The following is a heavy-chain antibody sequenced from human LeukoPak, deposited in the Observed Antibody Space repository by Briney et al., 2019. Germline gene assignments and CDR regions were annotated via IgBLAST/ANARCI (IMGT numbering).Heavy chain of an antibody. CDR1: GVSFSGYY. J-gene: IGHJ4*02. Sequence: ASETLSLTCAVYGVSFSGYYWSWLRQPPGKGLEWIGEINHSGSTNYNPSLKSRVTISVYTSKNQFSLKLSSVTAADTAVYYCARGLRGVSSGSYYYYVDYWGQGTLVTVSS. D-gene: IGHD1-26*01. V-gene: IGHV4-34*01. CDR2: INHSGST. CDR3: ARGLRGVSSGSYYYYVDY.